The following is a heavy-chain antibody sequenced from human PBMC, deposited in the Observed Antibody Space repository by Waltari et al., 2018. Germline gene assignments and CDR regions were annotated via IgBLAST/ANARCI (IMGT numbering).Heavy chain of an antibody. D-gene: IGHD3-22*01. J-gene: IGHJ1*01. Sequence: QVQLQESGPGLVKPSETLSLTCAVSGYSISSGYYWGWIRQPPGKGLEWIGSIYHSGSTYYNPSLRSRVTISVYTSKNQFSLKLSAVTAADTAVYYCAGTYYYDSSGYSTEYFQHWGQGTLVTVSS. CDR3: AGTYYYDSSGYSTEYFQH. V-gene: IGHV4-38-2*01. CDR2: IYHSGST. CDR1: GYSISSGYY.